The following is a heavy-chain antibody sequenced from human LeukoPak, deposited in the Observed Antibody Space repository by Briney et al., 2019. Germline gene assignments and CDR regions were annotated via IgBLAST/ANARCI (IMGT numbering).Heavy chain of an antibody. CDR3: ARGLTLFDP. CDR1: GGSISSYY. J-gene: IGHJ5*02. CDR2: IYYSGST. Sequence: SETLSLTCTVSGGSISSYYWSWIRQPPGKGLEWIGNIYYSGSTNYNPSLKSRVTISVGTSKNQFSLKLRSVTAADTAVYYCARGLTLFDPWGQGTLVTVSS. D-gene: IGHD1-20*01. V-gene: IGHV4-59*01.